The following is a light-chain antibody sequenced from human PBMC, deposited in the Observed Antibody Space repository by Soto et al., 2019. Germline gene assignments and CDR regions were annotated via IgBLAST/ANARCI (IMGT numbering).Light chain of an antibody. J-gene: IGLJ2*01. CDR2: EVN. Sequence: QSALTPPASVSGSPGQSITISCTGTSSDSGGYDYVSWYQQCPGKAPKFIVFEVNNRASGVSNRFSGSKSGNTASLTISGLQTEDEADYYCSSYTSSTTVIFGGGTKVTVL. CDR1: SSDSGGYDY. CDR3: SSYTSSTTVI. V-gene: IGLV2-14*01.